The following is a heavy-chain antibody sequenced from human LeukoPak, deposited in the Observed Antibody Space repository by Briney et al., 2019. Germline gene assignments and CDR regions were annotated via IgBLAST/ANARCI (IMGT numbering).Heavy chain of an antibody. CDR2: ISYDGSSK. CDR3: ARISGGTFDY. J-gene: IGHJ4*02. CDR1: GFTFSSYA. Sequence: PGRSLRLSCAASGFTFSSYAMHWVRQTPGKGLEWVAVISYDGSSKYYADSVKGRFTISRDNSKNTLYLQMNSLRAEDTAVYYCARISGGTFDYWGQGTLVTVSS. V-gene: IGHV3-30-3*01. D-gene: IGHD2-8*02.